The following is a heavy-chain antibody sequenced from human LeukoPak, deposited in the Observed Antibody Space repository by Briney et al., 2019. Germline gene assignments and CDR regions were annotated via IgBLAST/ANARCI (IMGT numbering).Heavy chain of an antibody. D-gene: IGHD3-3*01. J-gene: IGHJ4*02. CDR3: ARVLENTYDFWSGYYTGTFDY. CDR1: GFTFSSYS. Sequence: GGSLRLSCAASGFTFSSYSMNWVRQAPGKGLEWVTSISSSSSYIYYADSVKGRFTISRDNAKNSLYLQMNSLRAEDTAVYYCARVLENTYDFWSGYYTGTFDYWGQGTLVTVSS. V-gene: IGHV3-21*01. CDR2: ISSSSSYI.